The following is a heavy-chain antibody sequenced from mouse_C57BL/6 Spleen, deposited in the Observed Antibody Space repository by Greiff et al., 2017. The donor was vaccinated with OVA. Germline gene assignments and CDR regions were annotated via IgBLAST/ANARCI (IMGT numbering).Heavy chain of an antibody. Sequence: VQLQQSGAELVMPGASVKLSCKASGYTFTSYWMHWVKQRPGQGLEWIGEIDPSASYTNYNQKFKGKSTLTVDKSSSTAYMQLSSLTSEDSAVYYCARRGSYYSNYAWYFDVWGTGTTVTVSS. CDR3: ARRGSYYSNYAWYFDV. CDR1: GYTFTSYW. J-gene: IGHJ1*03. CDR2: IDPSASYT. D-gene: IGHD2-5*01. V-gene: IGHV1-69*01.